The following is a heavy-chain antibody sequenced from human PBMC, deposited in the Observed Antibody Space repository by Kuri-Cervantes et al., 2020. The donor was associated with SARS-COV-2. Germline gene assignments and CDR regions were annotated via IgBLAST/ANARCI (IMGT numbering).Heavy chain of an antibody. J-gene: IGHJ4*02. CDR2: IWYDGSNK. CDR3: ARDILSGIAVAGHAPRDY. Sequence: LSLTCAASGFTFSSYGMHWVRQAPGKGLEWVAVIWYDGSNKYYAGSVKGRFTISRDNSKNTLYLQMNSLRAEDTAVYYCARDILSGIAVAGHAPRDYWGQGTLVTVSS. CDR1: GFTFSSYG. D-gene: IGHD6-19*01. V-gene: IGHV3-33*01.